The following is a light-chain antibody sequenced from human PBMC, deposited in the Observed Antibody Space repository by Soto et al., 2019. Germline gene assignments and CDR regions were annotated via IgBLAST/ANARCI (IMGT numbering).Light chain of an antibody. CDR1: SSNVGAGYD. J-gene: IGLJ1*01. V-gene: IGLV1-40*01. CDR3: QSYDNSLSNYV. Sequence: QSVLTQPPSVSGAPGQRVTISCTGSSSNVGAGYDGHWYQQLPGTAPKLLIYGNYNRPSGVPDRFSGSKSGTSASLAIAGLQAEDEVDYYCQSYDNSLSNYVFGTGTKVTVL. CDR2: GNY.